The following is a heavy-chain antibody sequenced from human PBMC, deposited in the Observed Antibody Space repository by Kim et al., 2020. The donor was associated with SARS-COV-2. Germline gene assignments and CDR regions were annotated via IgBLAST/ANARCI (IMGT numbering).Heavy chain of an antibody. CDR3: ARDRTLEPGY. Sequence: KYYVDSVKGRFTISGDNAKNSLYLQMNSLRAEDTAVYYCARDRTLEPGYWGQGTLVTVSS. J-gene: IGHJ4*02. CDR2: K. V-gene: IGHV3-7*03. D-gene: IGHD1-1*01.